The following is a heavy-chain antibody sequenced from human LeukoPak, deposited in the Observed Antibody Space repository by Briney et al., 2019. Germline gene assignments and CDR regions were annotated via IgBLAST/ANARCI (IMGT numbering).Heavy chain of an antibody. CDR2: IKTKTDGGTS. CDR3: ATDGPYSTSSVDY. D-gene: IGHD6-6*01. V-gene: IGHV3-15*01. CDR1: GFTFSNTW. Sequence: PGGSLRLSCAASGFTFSNTWMSWVRQAPGKGLEWVGRIKTKTDGGTSAYAAPVKGRFTISRDDSKNTLYLQMDSLKIEDTAVYYCATDGPYSTSSVDYWGQGTLVTVSS. J-gene: IGHJ4*02.